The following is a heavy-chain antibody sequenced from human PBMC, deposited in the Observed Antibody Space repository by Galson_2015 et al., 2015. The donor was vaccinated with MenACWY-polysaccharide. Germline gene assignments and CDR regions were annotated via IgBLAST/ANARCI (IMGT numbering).Heavy chain of an antibody. CDR2: MNPNSGNT. V-gene: IGHV1-8*01. J-gene: IGHJ6*03. CDR3: ARGSHYSYDYMDV. Sequence: SVKVSCKASGYTFGSRDINWVRQATGQGLEWMGWMNPNSGNTGYAQKFKGRVTMTRNPSITTAYMELSSLRSEDPAVYYCARGSHYSYDYMDVWGKGTTVIVSS. CDR1: GYTFGSRD.